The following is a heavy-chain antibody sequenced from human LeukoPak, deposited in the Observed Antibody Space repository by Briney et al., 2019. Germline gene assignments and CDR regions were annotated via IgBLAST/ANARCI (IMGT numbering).Heavy chain of an antibody. CDR1: GYIFSSYG. J-gene: IGHJ4*02. CDR2: ISAYSGDT. D-gene: IGHD5-18*01. CDR3: ARDRGGYSYGYFDS. V-gene: IGHV1-18*01. Sequence: GASVKVSCKTSGYIFSSYGFSWVRQAPGQGLEWMGWISAYSGDTNYAQKLQGRVTMTTDTSTNTAYMELRSLRSDDTAVYYCARDRGGYSYGYFDSWGQGTLVTASS.